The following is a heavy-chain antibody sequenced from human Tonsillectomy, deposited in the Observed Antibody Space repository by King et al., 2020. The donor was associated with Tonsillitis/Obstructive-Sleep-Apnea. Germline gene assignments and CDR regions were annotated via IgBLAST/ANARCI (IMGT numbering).Heavy chain of an antibody. V-gene: IGHV4-34*01. CDR3: ARSGGYCSSTSCYHFDY. J-gene: IGHJ4*02. CDR2: INHSGST. CDR1: GGSFSGYY. D-gene: IGHD2-2*01. Sequence: VHLQQWGAGLLKPSETLSLTCAVNGGSFSGYYWSWIRQPPGKGLEWIGEINHSGSTNYNPSLKSRVTISVDTSKDQFSLKLSSVTAADTAVYYCARSGGYCSSTSCYHFDYWGQGTLVTVSS.